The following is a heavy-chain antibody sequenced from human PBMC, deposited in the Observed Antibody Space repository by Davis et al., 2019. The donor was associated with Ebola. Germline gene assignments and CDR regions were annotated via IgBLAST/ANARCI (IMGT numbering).Heavy chain of an antibody. CDR3: ARQQWPGDYYYYGMDV. J-gene: IGHJ6*04. CDR1: GYSFTSYW. V-gene: IGHV5-51*01. D-gene: IGHD6-19*01. CDR2: IYPGDSET. Sequence: GESLKISCKGSGYSFTSYWIAWVRQMPGKGLECMGIIYPGDSETRYSPSFQGQVTISADKSITTAYLQWSSLKASDTAMYYCARQQWPGDYYYYGMDVWGKGTTVTVSS.